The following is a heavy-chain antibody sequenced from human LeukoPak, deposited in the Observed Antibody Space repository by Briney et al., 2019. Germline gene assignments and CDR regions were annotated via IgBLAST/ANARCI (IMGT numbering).Heavy chain of an antibody. CDR2: INWNGGST. V-gene: IGHV3-20*04. CDR1: GFTFDDYG. D-gene: IGHD4-17*01. CDR3: AKGYGYGDLGPLDY. Sequence: GGSLRLSCAASGFTFDDYGMSWVRQAPGKGLEWVSGINWNGGSTGYADSVKGRFTISRDNAKNSLYLQMNSLRAEDTALYYCAKGYGYGDLGPLDYWGQGTLVTVSS. J-gene: IGHJ4*02.